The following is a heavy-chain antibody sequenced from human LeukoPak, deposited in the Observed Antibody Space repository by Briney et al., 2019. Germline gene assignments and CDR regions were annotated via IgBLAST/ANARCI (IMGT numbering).Heavy chain of an antibody. J-gene: IGHJ5*01. Sequence: GGSLRLSCAASGFTFSSYWMHWVRQAPGKGLVWVSRINSDGSSTSYADSVKGRFTISRDNSKNTLDLQMNSLRAEDTAIYYCTKNLGQWLDFWGQGTLVTVSS. CDR3: TKNLGQWLDF. CDR1: GFTFSSYW. V-gene: IGHV3-74*01. D-gene: IGHD2-8*01. CDR2: INSDGSST.